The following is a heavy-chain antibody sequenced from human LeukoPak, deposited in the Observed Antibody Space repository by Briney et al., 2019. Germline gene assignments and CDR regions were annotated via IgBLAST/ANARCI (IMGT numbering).Heavy chain of an antibody. Sequence: SSETLSLTCTVSGGSISSHYWSWIRQPPGKGLEWIGYIYYSGSTNYNPSLKSRVTISVDASKNQFSLKLSSVTAADTAVYYCAREGRTYYYDYWGQGTLVTVSS. D-gene: IGHD3-10*01. CDR2: IYYSGST. CDR3: AREGRTYYYDY. V-gene: IGHV4-59*11. CDR1: GGSISSHY. J-gene: IGHJ4*02.